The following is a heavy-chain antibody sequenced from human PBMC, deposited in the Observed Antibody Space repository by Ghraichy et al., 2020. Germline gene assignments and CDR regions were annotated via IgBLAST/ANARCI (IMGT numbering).Heavy chain of an antibody. CDR3: ARHVAGLRSAALYYYYYYGMDV. CDR2: VSYSGST. CDR1: GGSISSSSYY. D-gene: IGHD5/OR15-5a*01. Sequence: SELSLTCTVSGGSISSSSYYWGWIRQPPGKGLEWVGSVSYSGSTFYNPSLKSRVTTSVDTSKNQFSLKLTSVTAADTAVYYCARHVAGLRSAALYYYYYYGMDVWGQGTTVTVSS. J-gene: IGHJ6*02. V-gene: IGHV4-39*01.